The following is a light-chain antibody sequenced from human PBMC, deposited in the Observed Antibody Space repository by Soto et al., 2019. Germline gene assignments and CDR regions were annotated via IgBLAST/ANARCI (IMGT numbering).Light chain of an antibody. Sequence: EVVLTQSPVTLSLSPGERATLSCRASQSFRGLLAWYQQKPGQAPRLLIYYAYNRATGIPPRFSGSGSETHFTLTISSLQPEDFETYSCQQSYSTTWTFGQGTKVDIK. V-gene: IGKV3-11*01. CDR2: YAY. J-gene: IGKJ1*01. CDR1: QSFRGL. CDR3: QQSYSTTWT.